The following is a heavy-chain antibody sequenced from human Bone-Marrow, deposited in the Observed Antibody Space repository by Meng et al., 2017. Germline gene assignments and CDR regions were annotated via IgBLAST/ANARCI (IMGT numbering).Heavy chain of an antibody. Sequence: ASVKVSCKASGGTFSSYDINWVRQATGQGLEWMGWMNPNSGNTGYAQKFQGRVTMTRNTSISTAYMELSSLRSEDTAVYYCARSYSSSWYPLSYFDYWGQGTLVTVSS. CDR1: GGTFSSYD. CDR2: MNPNSGNT. D-gene: IGHD6-13*01. J-gene: IGHJ4*02. CDR3: ARSYSSSWYPLSYFDY. V-gene: IGHV1-8*02.